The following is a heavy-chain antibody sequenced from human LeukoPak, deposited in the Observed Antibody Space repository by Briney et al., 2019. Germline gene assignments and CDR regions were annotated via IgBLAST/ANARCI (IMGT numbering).Heavy chain of an antibody. Sequence: GGSLRLSCAASGCTFSSYAMSWVRQAPGKGLEWVSAISGSGGSTYYADSVKGRFTISRDNSKNTLYLQMNSLRAEDTAVYYCANLGVSIAAAAFDYWGQGTLVTVSS. D-gene: IGHD6-13*01. V-gene: IGHV3-23*01. CDR2: ISGSGGST. J-gene: IGHJ4*02. CDR1: GCTFSSYA. CDR3: ANLGVSIAAAAFDY.